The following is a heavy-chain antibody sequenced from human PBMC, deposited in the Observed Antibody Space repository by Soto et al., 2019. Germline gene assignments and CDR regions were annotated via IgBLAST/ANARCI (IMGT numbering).Heavy chain of an antibody. J-gene: IGHJ5*02. Sequence: QVQLQESGPGLVKPSQTLSLTCTVSGGSISSGGYYWSWIRQHPGKGLEWIGYIYYSGSTYYNPSLKSRVTISVDTSKNQFSLKLSSVTAADTAVYYCARDTTYATVTTFVGWFDPWGQGTLVTVSS. D-gene: IGHD4-17*01. CDR2: IYYSGST. V-gene: IGHV4-31*03. CDR3: ARDTTYATVTTFVGWFDP. CDR1: GGSISSGGYY.